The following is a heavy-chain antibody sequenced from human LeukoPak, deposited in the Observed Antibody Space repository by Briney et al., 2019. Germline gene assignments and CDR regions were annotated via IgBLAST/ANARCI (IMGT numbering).Heavy chain of an antibody. CDR3: ARDMGYSLAHFDY. J-gene: IGHJ4*02. D-gene: IGHD2-15*01. Sequence: ASVKVSCKASGYTFTGYYMHWVRQAPGQGLEWMGWINPNSGGTNYAQKFQGRVPMTRDTSISTAYMELRSLRSDDTAVYYCARDMGYSLAHFDYWGQGTLVTVSS. V-gene: IGHV1-2*02. CDR2: INPNSGGT. CDR1: GYTFTGYY.